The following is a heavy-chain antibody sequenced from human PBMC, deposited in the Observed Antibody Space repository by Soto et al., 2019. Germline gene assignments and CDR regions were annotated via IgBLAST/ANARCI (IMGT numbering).Heavy chain of an antibody. CDR1: GFTFSSYE. J-gene: IGHJ6*02. CDR3: ALLSMDYYGMEV. Sequence: PWGALRVSCASSGFTFSSYEMNWVRQAPGKGLEWVSYISSSGSTIYYADSVKGRFTISRDNAKNSLYLQMNSLRAEDTAVYYCALLSMDYYGMEVWGQGTTVTVSS. D-gene: IGHD2-21*01. CDR2: ISSSGSTI. V-gene: IGHV3-48*03.